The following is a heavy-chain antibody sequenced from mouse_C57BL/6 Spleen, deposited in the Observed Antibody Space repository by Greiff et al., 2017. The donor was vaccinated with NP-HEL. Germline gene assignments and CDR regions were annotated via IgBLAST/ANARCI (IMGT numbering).Heavy chain of an antibody. V-gene: IGHV14-2*01. CDR3: AVDYGSSYVWFAY. CDR1: GFNITDYY. CDR2: IDPEDGET. J-gene: IGHJ3*01. D-gene: IGHD1-1*01. Sequence: VQLQQSGAELVKPGASVKLSCTASGFNITDYYMHWVKQRTEQGLEWIGRIDPEDGETKYAPKFQGKATITADTSSNTAYLQLSSLTSEDTAVYYCAVDYGSSYVWFAYWGQGTLVTVSA.